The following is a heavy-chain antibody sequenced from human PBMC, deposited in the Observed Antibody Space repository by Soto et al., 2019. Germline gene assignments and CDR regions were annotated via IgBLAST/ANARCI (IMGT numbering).Heavy chain of an antibody. V-gene: IGHV3-23*01. Sequence: EVQLLESGGGLVQPEGSLRLSCEASGFTFSSYAMSWVRQAPGKGLEWVSGISGGGGTTYYADSVKGRFTISRDNSKNTLYLQVNSRRAEDTAVYYCAKDQAAGGTISRYFQDWGQGTLVTVSS. CDR2: ISGGGGTT. J-gene: IGHJ1*01. CDR3: AKDQAAGGTISRYFQD. D-gene: IGHD6-13*01. CDR1: GFTFSSYA.